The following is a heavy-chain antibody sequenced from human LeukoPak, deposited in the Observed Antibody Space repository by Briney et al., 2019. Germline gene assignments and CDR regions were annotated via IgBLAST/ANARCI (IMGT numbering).Heavy chain of an antibody. J-gene: IGHJ4*02. V-gene: IGHV3-13*01. D-gene: IGHD3-10*01. Sequence: PGGSLRLSCAASGFTFSSHDMHWVRQAAGKGLEWVSAIGIGGDTHYADSVKGRFTISRENAKNSLYLQMNSLRAEDTALYYCARGQYMIRGIDLPDYWGQGTLVTVSS. CDR1: GFTFSSHD. CDR2: IGIGGDT. CDR3: ARGQYMIRGIDLPDY.